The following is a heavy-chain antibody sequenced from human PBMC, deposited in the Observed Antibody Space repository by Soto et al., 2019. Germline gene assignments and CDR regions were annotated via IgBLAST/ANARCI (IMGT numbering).Heavy chain of an antibody. CDR3: AKDILAAAGIGGVAFDI. D-gene: IGHD6-13*01. V-gene: IGHV3-9*01. CDR1: GFTFDDYA. Sequence: EVQLVESGGGLVQPGRSLRLSCAASGFTFDDYAMHWVRQAPGKGLEWVSGISWNSGSIGYADSVKGRFTISRDNAKNSLYLQMNSLRAEDTALYYCAKDILAAAGIGGVAFDIWGQGTMVTVSS. J-gene: IGHJ3*02. CDR2: ISWNSGSI.